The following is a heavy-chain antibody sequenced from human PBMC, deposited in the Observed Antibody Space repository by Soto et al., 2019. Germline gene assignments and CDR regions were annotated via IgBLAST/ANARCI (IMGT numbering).Heavy chain of an antibody. J-gene: IGHJ5*02. Sequence: PSETLSLTCTVSGGSISSYYWSWIRQPPGKGLEWIGYIYYSGSTNYNPSLKSRVTISVDTSKNQFSLKLSSVTAADTAVYYCARERFRKGVWWFDPWGQGTLVTVSS. D-gene: IGHD3-10*01. CDR2: IYYSGST. CDR3: ARERFRKGVWWFDP. CDR1: GGSISSYY. V-gene: IGHV4-59*01.